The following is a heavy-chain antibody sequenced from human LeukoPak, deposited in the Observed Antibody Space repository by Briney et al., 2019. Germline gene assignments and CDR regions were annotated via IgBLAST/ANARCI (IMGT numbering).Heavy chain of an antibody. CDR2: ISRSGTII. CDR1: GFTFSGYE. CDR3: ARERDDYYFDY. V-gene: IGHV3-48*03. Sequence: PGGSLRLSCAASGFTFSGYEMNWVRQAPGKGLEWVSDISRSGTIISYADSVRGRLTISRDNANNSLYLQMNSLRAEDTAVYYCARERDDYYFDYWGQGTLVTVSS. D-gene: IGHD3-3*01. J-gene: IGHJ4*02.